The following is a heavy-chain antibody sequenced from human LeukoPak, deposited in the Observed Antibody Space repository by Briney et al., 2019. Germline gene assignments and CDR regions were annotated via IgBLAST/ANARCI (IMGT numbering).Heavy chain of an antibody. J-gene: IGHJ2*01. CDR3: ARDYGGNWGTYNYFDL. V-gene: IGHV1-46*02. D-gene: IGHD7-27*01. CDR2: IKPSGGST. Sequence: ASVKVSFKASGYTFNTYHIHWVRQAPGHGPEWMGIIKPSGGSTTYAQNFQGRVAMTRDTSTSTVYMELSSLTSEDTAVYYCARDYGGNWGTYNYFDLWGRGTLVTVSP. CDR1: GYTFNTYH.